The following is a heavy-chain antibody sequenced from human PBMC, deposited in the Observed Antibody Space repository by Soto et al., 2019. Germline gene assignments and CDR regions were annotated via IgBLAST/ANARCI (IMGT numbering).Heavy chain of an antibody. V-gene: IGHV4-31*03. Sequence: QVQLQESGPGLVKPSQTLSLTCTVSGSPVSSGGYYWTWIRQHPGRDLEWIAYIYHIGRPSYNPSLENRLTISLDTSKNQFSLNLTSVTAADTAIYSCVRDRALDRSGQWFDTWGQGILVTVSS. CDR2: IYHIGRP. CDR1: GSPVSSGGYY. D-gene: IGHD3-3*01. CDR3: VRDRALDRSGQWFDT. J-gene: IGHJ5*02.